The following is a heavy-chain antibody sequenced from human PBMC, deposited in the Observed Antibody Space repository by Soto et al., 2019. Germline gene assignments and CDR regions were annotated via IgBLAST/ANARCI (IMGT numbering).Heavy chain of an antibody. CDR2: TYYRSKWYN. J-gene: IGHJ4*02. Sequence: SQTLSLTCAISGDSVSSNSAAWNWIRQSPSRGLEWLGRTYYRSKWYNDYAVSVKSRITINPDTSKNQFSLQLNSVTPEDTAVYYCARDVQIDIVVVPAAIDYWGQGTLVTVSS. CDR1: GDSVSSNSAA. CDR3: ARDVQIDIVVVPAAIDY. V-gene: IGHV6-1*01. D-gene: IGHD2-2*01.